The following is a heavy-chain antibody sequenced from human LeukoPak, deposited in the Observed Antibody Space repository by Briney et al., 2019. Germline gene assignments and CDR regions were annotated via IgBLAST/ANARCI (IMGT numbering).Heavy chain of an antibody. V-gene: IGHV1-69*13. CDR1: GGTFSSYA. D-gene: IGHD5-12*01. J-gene: IGHJ6*03. CDR3: ATHEIVRGYSGYDSPGYYYYMDV. CDR2: IIPTFGTA. Sequence: GASVKVSCKASGGTFSSYAISWVRQAPGQGLEWMGGIIPTFGTANYAQKFQGRVTITADESTSTAYMELSSLRSEDTAVYYCATHEIVRGYSGYDSPGYYYYMDVWGKGTSVTISS.